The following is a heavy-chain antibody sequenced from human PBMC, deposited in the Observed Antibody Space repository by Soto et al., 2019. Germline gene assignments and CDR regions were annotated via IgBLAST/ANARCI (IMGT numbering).Heavy chain of an antibody. CDR1: GFTFSTYG. J-gene: IGHJ4*02. D-gene: IGHD3-16*01. Sequence: QVQLVESGGGVVQPGRSLRLSCAASGFTFSTYGMHWVRQAPGKGLEWVAVISFDGSNKNYGESVKGRFTISRDNSKNTLYLQMNSLRAEDTAVYYCAKDQGGGGSSSDYWGQGTLVTVSS. V-gene: IGHV3-30*18. CDR3: AKDQGGGGSSSDY. CDR2: ISFDGSNK.